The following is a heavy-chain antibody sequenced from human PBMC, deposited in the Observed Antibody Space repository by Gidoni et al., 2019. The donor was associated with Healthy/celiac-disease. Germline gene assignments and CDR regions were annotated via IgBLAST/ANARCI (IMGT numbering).Heavy chain of an antibody. Sequence: EVQLLESGGGLVQPGGSLRLSCAASGFTFSSYAMSWVRQAPGKGLEWVSAISGSGGSTYYADSVKGRFTISRDNSKNTLYLQMNSLRAEDTAVYYCAKGAHYDFWSGSRYFDYWGQGTLVTVSS. V-gene: IGHV3-23*01. D-gene: IGHD3-3*01. J-gene: IGHJ4*02. CDR2: ISGSGGST. CDR3: AKGAHYDFWSGSRYFDY. CDR1: GFTFSSYA.